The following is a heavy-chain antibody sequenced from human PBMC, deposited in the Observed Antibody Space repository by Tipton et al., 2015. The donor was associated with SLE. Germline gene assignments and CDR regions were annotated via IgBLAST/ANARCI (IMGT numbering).Heavy chain of an antibody. CDR2: IYYRGVT. CDR3: ARLDSSGPGDV. CDR1: GDPISSTSYS. D-gene: IGHD6-19*01. Sequence: TLSLTCIVSGDPISSTSYSWGWIRQPPGKGLEWIGQIYYRGVTQINPSLKGRVTISLDTPSNQFSLKLSSVTAADTAVYYCARLDSSGPGDVWGQGTTVTVS. J-gene: IGHJ6*02. V-gene: IGHV4-39*07.